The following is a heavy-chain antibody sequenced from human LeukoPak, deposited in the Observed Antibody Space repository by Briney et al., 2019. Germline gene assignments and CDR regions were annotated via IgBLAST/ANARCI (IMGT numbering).Heavy chain of an antibody. J-gene: IGHJ4*02. V-gene: IGHV3-23*01. CDR2: ISGSGGST. D-gene: IGHD6-19*01. CDR1: AFTFSSYA. Sequence: PGGSLILSSAASAFTFSSYAMSWVLQDPGKGLEWVSAISGSGGSTYYADSVKGRFTISRDNSKNTLYLQMNSLRAEDTALYYCAQDWYSSGWAGFPAGWGQGTLVTVSS. CDR3: AQDWYSSGWAGFPAG.